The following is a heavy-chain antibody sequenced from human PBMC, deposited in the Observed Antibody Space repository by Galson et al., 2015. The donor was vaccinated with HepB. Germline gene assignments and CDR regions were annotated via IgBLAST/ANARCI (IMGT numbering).Heavy chain of an antibody. J-gene: IGHJ4*02. CDR3: ARGGFGLVDDH. CDR1: GYTFFNYG. V-gene: IGHV1-18*01. D-gene: IGHD3/OR15-3a*01. Sequence: SVKVSCKASGYTFFNYGINWVRQAPGQGLEWMGWISAYNGETNYAQRVRGRVTMTTDTSSSTAYMELRSLRSDDTAVYYCARGGFGLVDDHWGQGTLVIVSS. CDR2: ISAYNGET.